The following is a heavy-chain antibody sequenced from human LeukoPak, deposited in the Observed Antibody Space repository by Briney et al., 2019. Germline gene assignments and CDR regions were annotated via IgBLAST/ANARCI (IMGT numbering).Heavy chain of an antibody. CDR3: ASRIAAAMFFDY. D-gene: IGHD6-13*01. J-gene: IGHJ4*02. Sequence: GGSLRLSCAASGFTFSRYWMSWVRQAPGKRLEWVANIKEDGSEKYYVDSVKGRFTISRDNAKNSLYLQMNSLRAEDTAVYYCASRIAAAMFFDYWGQGTLVTVSS. CDR1: GFTFSRYW. CDR2: IKEDGSEK. V-gene: IGHV3-7*02.